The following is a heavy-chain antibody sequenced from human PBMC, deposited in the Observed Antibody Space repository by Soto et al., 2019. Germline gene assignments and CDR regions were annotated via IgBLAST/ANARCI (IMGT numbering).Heavy chain of an antibody. J-gene: IGHJ4*02. CDR1: SGSITYYY. Sequence: QVQLQESGPGLVKPSETLSLTCTVSSGSITYYYWSWIRQPPGKGLEWIGYIYYTGSANYNPSLRSRVTISVDTSKNHCSLKLTSVTAADTAVYYCARRRGNYFFDYWGQGTLVSVSS. V-gene: IGHV4-59*08. D-gene: IGHD1-7*01. CDR3: ARRRGNYFFDY. CDR2: IYYTGSA.